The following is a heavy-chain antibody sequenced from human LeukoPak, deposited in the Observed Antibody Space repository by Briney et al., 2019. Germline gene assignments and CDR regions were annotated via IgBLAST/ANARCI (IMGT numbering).Heavy chain of an antibody. Sequence: GASVKVSCKVSGYTLTELSMHWVRQAPGQRLEWMGWINAGNGNTKYSQKFQGRVTITRDTSASTAYMELSSLRSEDTAVYYCARDRGAAAASYYFDYWGQGTLVTVSS. CDR2: INAGNGNT. V-gene: IGHV1-3*01. J-gene: IGHJ4*02. CDR3: ARDRGAAAASYYFDY. CDR1: GYTLTELS. D-gene: IGHD6-13*01.